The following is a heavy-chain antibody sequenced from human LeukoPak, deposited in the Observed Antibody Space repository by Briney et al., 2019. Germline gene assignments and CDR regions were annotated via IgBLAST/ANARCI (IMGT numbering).Heavy chain of an antibody. CDR1: GASISSSTYY. J-gene: IGHJ4*02. CDR2: IYYSGST. Sequence: PSETLSLTCSVSGASISSSTYYWGWIRQLPGKGLEWIGSIYYSGSTFYNPSLKSRVTISVDTSKNQFSLKLTSVTAADMAVYWCAPSSGWSHHIDQWGQGTLVTVSS. CDR3: APSSGWSHHIDQ. D-gene: IGHD6-19*01. V-gene: IGHV4-39*01.